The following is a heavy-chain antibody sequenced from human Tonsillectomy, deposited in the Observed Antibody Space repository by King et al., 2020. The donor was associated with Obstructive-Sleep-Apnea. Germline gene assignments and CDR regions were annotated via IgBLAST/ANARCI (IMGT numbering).Heavy chain of an antibody. CDR1: GFTFRSYD. Sequence: VQLVESGGGLVQPGGSLRLSCAASGFTFRSYDMHWVRQATGKGLEWVSAIGTAGDTYYPGSVKGRFTNSRENAKNSLYLQMNSLRAEDTAVYYCARVSYGSGSYDYWGQGTLVTVSS. D-gene: IGHD3-10*01. CDR3: ARVSYGSGSYDY. V-gene: IGHV3-13*01. CDR2: IGTAGDT. J-gene: IGHJ4*02.